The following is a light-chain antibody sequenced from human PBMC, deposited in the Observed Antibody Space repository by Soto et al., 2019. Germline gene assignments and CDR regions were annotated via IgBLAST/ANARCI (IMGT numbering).Light chain of an antibody. CDR1: QSIGSY. CDR2: DAS. CDR3: HQYNNWPGT. J-gene: IGKJ1*01. Sequence: EIGLTQYPGTLSLSPGERATLSCRASQSIGSYLAWYQHKLGQPPRLLIYDASTRATGIPARFSGSGSGTEFTLTIGSLQSEDCALYYCHQYNNWPGTFGQGTKVDIK. V-gene: IGKV3-15*01.